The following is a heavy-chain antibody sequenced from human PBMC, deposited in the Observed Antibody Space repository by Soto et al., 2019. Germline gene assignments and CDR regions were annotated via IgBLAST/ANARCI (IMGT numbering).Heavy chain of an antibody. CDR1: GFIVSSNQ. Sequence: PGGSLRLSCVAPGFIVSSNQMSWVRQAPGKGLEWVSVIYSGHTTYYADSVEGRFTISRDDSKNTLYLQMNSLRVEDTAVYYCVRGPSDHKLRLVEWPYGDYWGQGALVTVSS. J-gene: IGHJ4*02. CDR2: IYSGHTT. CDR3: VRGPSDHKLRLVEWPYGDY. V-gene: IGHV3-53*01. D-gene: IGHD3-3*01.